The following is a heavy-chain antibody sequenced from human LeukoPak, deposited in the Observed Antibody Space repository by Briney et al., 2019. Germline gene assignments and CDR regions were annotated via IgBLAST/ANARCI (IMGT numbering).Heavy chain of an antibody. V-gene: IGHV4-61*01. Sequence: SETLSLTCSVSGGSLSSGNYYGRWLRQPPGKGLEWIGYIYYSGSTNYNPSLTSRVTISVDTSKNQFSLKLSSVTAADTAVYYCARGPLAQGQPFAYWGQGTLVTVSS. CDR1: GGSLSSGNYY. CDR3: ARGPLAQGQPFAY. CDR2: IYYSGST. J-gene: IGHJ4*02.